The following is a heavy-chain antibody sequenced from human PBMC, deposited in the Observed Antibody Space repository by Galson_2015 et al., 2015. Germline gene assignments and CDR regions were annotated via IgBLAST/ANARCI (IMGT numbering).Heavy chain of an antibody. CDR2: INPNSGGT. CDR3: ARVSPPGDGDYVPQGDAFDI. V-gene: IGHV1-2*06. CDR1: GYTFTGYY. Sequence: SVKVSCKASGYTFTGYYMHWVRQAPGQGLEWMGRINPNSGGTNYAQKFQGRVTMTRDTSISTAYMELSRLRSDDTAVYYCARVSPPGDGDYVPQGDAFDIWGQGTMVTVSS. J-gene: IGHJ3*02. D-gene: IGHD4-17*01.